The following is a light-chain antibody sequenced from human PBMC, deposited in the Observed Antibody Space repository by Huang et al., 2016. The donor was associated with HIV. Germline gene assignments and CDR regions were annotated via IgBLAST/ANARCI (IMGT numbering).Light chain of an antibody. Sequence: DIVMTQSPDSLAVSLGERATINCKSSQNVLYISNNKSHLGWYQQKPGQPPKLLIYWASTRESGVPDRFSGSGSGTDFTLTISSLQAEDVAVYYCQQYYSTPYTFGQGTKLEIK. CDR1: QNVLYISNNKSH. V-gene: IGKV4-1*01. J-gene: IGKJ2*01. CDR3: QQYYSTPYT. CDR2: WAS.